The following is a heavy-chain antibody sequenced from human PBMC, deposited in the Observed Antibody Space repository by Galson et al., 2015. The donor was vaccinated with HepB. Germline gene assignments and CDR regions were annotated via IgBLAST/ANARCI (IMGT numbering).Heavy chain of an antibody. CDR1: GYTFTSYY. CDR3: VRPSLAYCGDDCYSSFDY. J-gene: IGHJ4*02. CDR2: INPSGGST. D-gene: IGHD2-21*02. V-gene: IGHV1-46*03. Sequence: SVKVSCKASGYTFTSYYMHWVRQAPGQGLEWLGIINPSGGSTTYAQKLQGRVTMTRDTSTTTVYMELSSLRSEDTAVYYCVRPSLAYCGDDCYSSFDYWGQGTLVTVSS.